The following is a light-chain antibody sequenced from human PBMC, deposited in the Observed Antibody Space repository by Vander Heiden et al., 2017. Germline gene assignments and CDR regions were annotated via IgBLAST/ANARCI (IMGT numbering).Light chain of an antibody. V-gene: IGKV1D-12*01. CDR2: AAT. CDR3: QQASSFPLT. Sequence: RVTITCRASLGISSWLAWYQQKPGKAPKLLIYAATSLQSGVPSRFSGSESGTDFTLTISSLQQEDLATYYYQQASSFPLTFGGGTKVEIK. J-gene: IGKJ4*01. CDR1: LGISSW.